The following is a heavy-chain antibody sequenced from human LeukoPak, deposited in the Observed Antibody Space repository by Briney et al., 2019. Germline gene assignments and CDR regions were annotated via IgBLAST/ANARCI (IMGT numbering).Heavy chain of an antibody. D-gene: IGHD4-23*01. Sequence: PSETLSLTCTVSVGPISSYHWSWIPQPPGKGLEWIGHIYYSGSTNYNPSLKSRVTISVDTSKNQFSLKLSSVTAADTAVYYCARDKSHLATVDTRGAFDIWGQGTMVTVSS. CDR3: ARDKSHLATVDTRGAFDI. CDR2: IYYSGST. CDR1: VGPISSYH. J-gene: IGHJ3*02. V-gene: IGHV4-59*01.